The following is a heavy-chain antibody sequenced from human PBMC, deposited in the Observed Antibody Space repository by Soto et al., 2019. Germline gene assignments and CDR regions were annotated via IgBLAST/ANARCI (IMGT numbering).Heavy chain of an antibody. CDR2: IYYSGST. J-gene: IGHJ4*02. CDR3: ARTIGPYGDYVDQVIDY. D-gene: IGHD4-17*01. Sequence: PSETLSLTCTVSGGSISGYYWSWIRQPPGKGLEWIGYIYYSGSTNYNPSLKSRVTISVDTSKIQFSLKLSSVTAADTAVYYCARTIGPYGDYVDQVIDYWGQGTLVTVSS. V-gene: IGHV4-59*01. CDR1: GGSISGYY.